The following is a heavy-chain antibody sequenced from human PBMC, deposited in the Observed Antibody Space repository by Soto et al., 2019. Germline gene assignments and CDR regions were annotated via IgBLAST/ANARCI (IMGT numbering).Heavy chain of an antibody. J-gene: IGHJ4*02. CDR1: GFTFSFYG. Sequence: PGGSLRLSCAASGFTFSFYGMPWVLQAPGKGLAWVAVISYDGTNKYYAASVKGRFTISRDNSKNTLYLQMNSLRAEDTAVYYWAKDYSSEWYGVDNWGQGIPVTSPQ. CDR3: AKDYSSEWYGVDN. CDR2: ISYDGTNK. V-gene: IGHV3-30*18. D-gene: IGHD6-19*01.